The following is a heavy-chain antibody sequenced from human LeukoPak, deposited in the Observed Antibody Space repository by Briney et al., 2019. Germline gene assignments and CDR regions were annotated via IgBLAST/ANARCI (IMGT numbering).Heavy chain of an antibody. CDR3: ARDSAVTTLGNWFDP. J-gene: IGHJ5*02. Sequence: SETLSLTCTVSGGSISSYYWSWIRQPPGKGLEWIGYIYYSGSTNYNPSLKSRVTISVDTSKNQFSLKLSSVTAADTAVYYCARDSAVTTLGNWFDPWGQGTLVTVSS. CDR2: IYYSGST. CDR1: GGSISSYY. V-gene: IGHV4-59*12. D-gene: IGHD4-17*01.